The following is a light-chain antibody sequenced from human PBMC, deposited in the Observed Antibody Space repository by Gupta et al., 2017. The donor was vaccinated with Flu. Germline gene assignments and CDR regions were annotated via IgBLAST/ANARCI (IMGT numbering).Light chain of an antibody. CDR2: KDT. V-gene: IGLV3-25*03. CDR1: SVPNQY. Sequence: SSDLTQSPPISVSRGQTARNTCAGDSVPNQYAYWYQQKPGQAPLLLVYKDTERPSGIPERFSGANSGTTVTLTISGVQAEDEADYYCQSADSRSAYYVFGTGTKVTVL. J-gene: IGLJ1*01. CDR3: QSADSRSAYYV.